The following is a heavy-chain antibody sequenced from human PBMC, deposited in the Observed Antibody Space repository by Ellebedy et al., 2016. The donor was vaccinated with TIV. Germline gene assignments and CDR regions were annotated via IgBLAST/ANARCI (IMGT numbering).Heavy chain of an antibody. CDR3: VPLFDPLTTDVRDN. CDR2: INHDGSST. CDR1: GFPFSSHW. Sequence: PGGSLRLSCGASGFPFSSHWMHWVRQAPGKGLVWVSTINHDGSSTFYADFVRGRFTISRDNAKYTLHLQMNSLRADDTAVYYCVPLFDPLTTDVRDNWGLGTLVTVSS. J-gene: IGHJ4*02. D-gene: IGHD1-1*01. V-gene: IGHV3-74*01.